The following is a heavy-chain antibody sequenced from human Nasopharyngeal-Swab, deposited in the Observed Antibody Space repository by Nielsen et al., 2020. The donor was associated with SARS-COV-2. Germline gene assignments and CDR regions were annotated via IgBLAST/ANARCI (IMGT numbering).Heavy chain of an antibody. D-gene: IGHD3-10*01. V-gene: IGHV3-7*01. Sequence: GSLRLSCAASGFTFSSYWMSWVRQAPGKGLEWVANIKQDGSEKYYVDSVKGRFTISRDNAKNSLYLQMNSLRAEDTAVYYCARGGRSRILWFGELLLVYWGQGTLVTVSS. CDR2: IKQDGSEK. J-gene: IGHJ4*02. CDR3: ARGGRSRILWFGELLLVY. CDR1: GFTFSSYW.